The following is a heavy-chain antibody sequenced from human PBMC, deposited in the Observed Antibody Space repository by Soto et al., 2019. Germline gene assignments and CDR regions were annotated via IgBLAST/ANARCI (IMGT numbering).Heavy chain of an antibody. CDR2: IFYTGKT. CDR3: ARELRSAPQS. D-gene: IGHD1-7*01. V-gene: IGHV4-39*01. CDR1: GVSISSNTYH. Sequence: QLQLQESGPGLVKPSETLSLKCIVSGVSISSNTYHWAWVRQPPGKGLEWVASIFYTGKTYYRPSLESRATISVDTSSNQFSLKLNSVTAADTAVYYCARELRSAPQSWGQGTLVTVSS. J-gene: IGHJ1*01.